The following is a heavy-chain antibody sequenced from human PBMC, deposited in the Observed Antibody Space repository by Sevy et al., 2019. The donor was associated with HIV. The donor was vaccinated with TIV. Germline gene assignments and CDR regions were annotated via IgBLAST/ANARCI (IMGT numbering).Heavy chain of an antibody. Sequence: GGCLRLSCAASGFTFSSYWMSWVRQAPGKGLEWVANIKQDGSEKYYVDSVKGRFTISRDNAKNSLYLQMNSLRAEDTAVYYCARDWAYYGDYNDYWGQGTLVTVSS. D-gene: IGHD4-17*01. CDR2: IKQDGSEK. J-gene: IGHJ4*02. CDR3: ARDWAYYGDYNDY. V-gene: IGHV3-7*01. CDR1: GFTFSSYW.